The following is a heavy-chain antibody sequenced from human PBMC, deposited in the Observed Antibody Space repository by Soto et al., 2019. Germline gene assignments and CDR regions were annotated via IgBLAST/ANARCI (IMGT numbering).Heavy chain of an antibody. J-gene: IGHJ1*01. Sequence: QVQLVESGGGVVQPGRSLRLSCAASGFTFSSYAMHWVRQAPGKGLEWVAVISYDGSNKYYADSVKGRFTISRDNSKNTLYLQMNGLRAEDTAVYYCARTGENSGSEYFQHWGQGTLVTVSS. CDR3: ARTGENSGSEYFQH. CDR2: ISYDGSNK. CDR1: GFTFSSYA. V-gene: IGHV3-30-3*01. D-gene: IGHD6-19*01.